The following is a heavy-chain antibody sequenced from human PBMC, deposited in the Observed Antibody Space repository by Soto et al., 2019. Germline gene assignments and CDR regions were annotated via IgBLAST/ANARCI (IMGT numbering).Heavy chain of an antibody. J-gene: IGHJ5*02. CDR2: MNPNSGHT. CDR1: GYTFTSHD. V-gene: IGHV1-8*01. Sequence: QVQLVQSGAEVNKPGASVKVSCKASGYTFTSHDINWMRQATGQGLEWMGWMNPNSGHTNYAQKFQGRVTMTRDTSISTAYMEWTSLRSEDTAVYYCARDMSTTWGQGTLVTVSS. D-gene: IGHD2-2*01. CDR3: ARDMSTT.